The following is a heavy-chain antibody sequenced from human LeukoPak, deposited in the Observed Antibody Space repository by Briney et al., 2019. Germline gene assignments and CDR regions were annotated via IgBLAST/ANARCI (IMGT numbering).Heavy chain of an antibody. D-gene: IGHD1-26*01. Sequence: GGSLRLSCAASGXTFSDYYMSWIRQAPGKGLEWVSYISSSSSYTNYADSVKGRFTISRDNAKNSLYLQMNSLRAEDTAVYYCARDSGSSYYFDYWGQGTLVTVSS. V-gene: IGHV3-11*05. CDR1: GXTFSDYY. J-gene: IGHJ4*02. CDR2: ISSSSSYT. CDR3: ARDSGSSYYFDY.